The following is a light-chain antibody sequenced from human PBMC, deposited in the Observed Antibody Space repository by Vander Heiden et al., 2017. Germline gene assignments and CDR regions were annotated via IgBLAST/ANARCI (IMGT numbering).Light chain of an antibody. Sequence: DIQLTQSPSFLSASVGDRVTLTCRASQGFRNSLAWYQQRPGRAPQLLIYAASTLQSGVPSRFSGSGSGTEFTLTINSLQPEDLGTYYCQHLHKYPCHSFGGGTKVEIK. J-gene: IGKJ4*01. CDR1: QGFRNS. V-gene: IGKV1-9*01. CDR2: AAS. CDR3: QHLHKYPCHS.